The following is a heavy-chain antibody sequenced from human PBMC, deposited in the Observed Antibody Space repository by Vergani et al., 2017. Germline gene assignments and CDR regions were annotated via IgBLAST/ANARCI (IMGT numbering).Heavy chain of an antibody. D-gene: IGHD3-9*01. J-gene: IGHJ3*02. Sequence: QVQLVQSGAEVKKPGSSVKVSCKASGGTFSSYAISWVRQAPGQGLEWMGGIIPIFGTANYAQKFQGRVTITADESTSTAYMELSSLRSEDTAVYYCAGSAYYDILTGYYYLSAFDIWGQGTMVTVSS. CDR1: GGTFSSYA. CDR3: AGSAYYDILTGYYYLSAFDI. CDR2: IIPIFGTA. V-gene: IGHV1-69*01.